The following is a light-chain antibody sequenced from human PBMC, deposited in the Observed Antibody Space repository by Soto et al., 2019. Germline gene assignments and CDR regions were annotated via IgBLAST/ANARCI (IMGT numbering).Light chain of an antibody. V-gene: IGKV1-39*01. Sequence: DIQMTQSPSSLSASVGDRVTITCRASQSISNALNWYQQKPGKAPKVLIYAASSLQSGVPSRFSGSASGTNFPLTISSLQPEDSATYSCQQRYSTPLTFGGGTKVEIK. J-gene: IGKJ4*01. CDR1: QSISNA. CDR3: QQRYSTPLT. CDR2: AAS.